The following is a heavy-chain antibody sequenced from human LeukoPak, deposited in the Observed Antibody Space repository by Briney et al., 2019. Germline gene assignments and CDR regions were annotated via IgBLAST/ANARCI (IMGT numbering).Heavy chain of an antibody. CDR3: ARRRDYSDYSDAFDI. D-gene: IGHD4-11*01. CDR2: IYSSDSDI. CDR1: GYDFTSYW. V-gene: IGHV5-51*01. Sequence: LGESLKISCQASGYDFTSYWIGWVRQMPGKGLEWMGIIYSSDSDIRYSPSFQGQVTISADKSTNTAYLQWSSLKASDTAIFYCARRRDYSDYSDAFDIWGRGTMVTVSS. J-gene: IGHJ3*02.